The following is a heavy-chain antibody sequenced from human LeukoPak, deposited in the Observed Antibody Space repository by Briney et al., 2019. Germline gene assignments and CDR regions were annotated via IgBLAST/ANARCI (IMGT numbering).Heavy chain of an antibody. V-gene: IGHV4-39*02. D-gene: IGHD3-22*01. J-gene: IGHJ2*01. CDR3: ARVVYYYDVSGYSFDL. CDR2: IYHSGST. CDR1: GDSISNSRLY. Sequence: SETLSLTCSVSGDSISNSRLYWGWIRQPPGKGPEWIGSIYHSGSTHYNPSLKSRVTISVDTSKNHFSLNLRSVTAADTAVYYCARVVYYYDVSGYSFDLWGRGTLVTVSS.